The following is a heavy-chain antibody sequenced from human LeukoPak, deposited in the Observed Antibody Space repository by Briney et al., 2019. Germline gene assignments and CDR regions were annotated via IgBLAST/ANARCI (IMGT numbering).Heavy chain of an antibody. CDR2: ISTTSSTI. D-gene: IGHD7-27*01. J-gene: IGHJ4*02. V-gene: IGHV3-48*04. CDR1: GFTFSSYG. Sequence: PGGSLRLSCEASGFTFSSYGMNWVRQAPGKGLEWVSYISTTSSTIYYADSVKGRFTISRDNAKNSLYLQMNSLRAEDTAVYYCALISGDSFDYWGQGTLVTVSS. CDR3: ALISGDSFDY.